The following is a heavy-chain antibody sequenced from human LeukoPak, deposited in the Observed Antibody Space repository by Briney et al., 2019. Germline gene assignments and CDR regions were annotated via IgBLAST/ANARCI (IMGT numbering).Heavy chain of an antibody. J-gene: IGHJ6*03. D-gene: IGHD2-2*03. V-gene: IGHV1-2*02. CDR2: ISPNTGVT. CDR1: GYTFTDFY. CDR3: ARHGYCGNPRCYPDYYYIDV. Sequence: ASVKVSCKASGYTFTDFYIHWVRQAPGQGLEWMGWISPNTGVTNYAQRFQGRVTMTRDTSITTTYLELRGLTSDDTAVYYCARHGYCGNPRCYPDYYYIDVWGKGTKVTVSS.